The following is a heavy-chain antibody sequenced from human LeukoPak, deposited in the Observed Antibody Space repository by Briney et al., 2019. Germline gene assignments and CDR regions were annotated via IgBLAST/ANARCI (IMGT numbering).Heavy chain of an antibody. CDR1: GFTFSTYA. Sequence: GGSLRLSCAASGFTFSTYAMHWVRQAPGKGLEWVAVISYDGNNKYYADSVKGRFTISRDNSKNTLYLQMNSLRADDTAVYYCATNILVRDIINWFDPWGQGTLVTVSS. V-gene: IGHV3-30*04. J-gene: IGHJ5*02. CDR2: ISYDGNNK. D-gene: IGHD3-10*01. CDR3: ATNILVRDIINWFDP.